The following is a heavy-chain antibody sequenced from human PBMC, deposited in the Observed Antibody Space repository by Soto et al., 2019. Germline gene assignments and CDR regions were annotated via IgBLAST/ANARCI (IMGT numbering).Heavy chain of an antibody. D-gene: IGHD3-10*01. J-gene: IGHJ6*02. CDR2: IDPSDSYT. Sequence: GESLKISCKGSGYSFTSYWISWVRQMPGKGLEWMVRIDPSDSYTNYSPSFQGHVTISADKSISTAYLQWSSLKASDTAMYYCATRFGEYIYYYYGMDVWGQGTTVTVSS. CDR3: ATRFGEYIYYYYGMDV. V-gene: IGHV5-10-1*01. CDR1: GYSFTSYW.